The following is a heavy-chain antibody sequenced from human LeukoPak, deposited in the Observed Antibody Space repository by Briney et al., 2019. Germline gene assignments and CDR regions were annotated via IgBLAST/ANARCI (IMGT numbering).Heavy chain of an antibody. J-gene: IGHJ3*02. Sequence: GGSLRLSCLTSGFTLSTNAMSWVRQAPGKGLEWVSAISGSGGSTYYADSVKGRFTISRDNSKNTLYLQMNSLRAEDTTVYYCAKVPFDIWGQGTMVTVSS. V-gene: IGHV3-23*01. CDR3: AKVPFDI. CDR2: ISGSGGST. CDR1: GFTLSTNA.